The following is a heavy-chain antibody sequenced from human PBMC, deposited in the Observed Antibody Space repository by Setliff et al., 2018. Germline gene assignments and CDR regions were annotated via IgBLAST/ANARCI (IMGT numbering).Heavy chain of an antibody. V-gene: IGHV3-21*01. Sequence: PGESLKISCAASGFTFSSYSMNWVRQAPGKGLEWVSSISSSSSYIYYADSVKGRFTISRDNAKNSLYLQMNSLRAEDTAVYYCARELAGIISGSYYPDAFDIWGQGTMVTVS. CDR1: GFTFSSYS. D-gene: IGHD1-26*01. J-gene: IGHJ3*02. CDR2: ISSSSSYI. CDR3: ARELAGIISGSYYPDAFDI.